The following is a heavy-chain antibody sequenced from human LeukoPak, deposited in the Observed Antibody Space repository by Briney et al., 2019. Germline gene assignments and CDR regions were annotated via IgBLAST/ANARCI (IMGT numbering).Heavy chain of an antibody. D-gene: IGHD3-10*01. CDR3: AKDRMVRGVIIGPSYYMDV. Sequence: GGSLRLSCAASGFTFSSYAMHWVRQAPGKGLVWVSRVKSDGSSTSYADSVKGRFTISRDNARNTLYLQMNSLRAEDTAVYYCAKDRMVRGVIIGPSYYMDVWGKGTTVTVSS. J-gene: IGHJ6*03. V-gene: IGHV3-74*01. CDR2: VKSDGSST. CDR1: GFTFSSYA.